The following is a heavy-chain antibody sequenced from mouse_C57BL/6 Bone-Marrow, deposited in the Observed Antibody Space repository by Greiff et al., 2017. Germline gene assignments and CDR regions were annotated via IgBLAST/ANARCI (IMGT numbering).Heavy chain of an antibody. D-gene: IGHD1-1*01. J-gene: IGHJ2*01. CDR2: IDPANGNT. Sequence: EVQLQQSVAELVRPGASVKLSCTASGFNIKNTYMHWVKQRPEQGLEWIGRIDPANGNTKYAPKFQGKATITADTSSNTAYLQLSSLTSEATAIYYGSCSAYYYGSSPYFDYWGQGTTLTVSS. CDR3: SCSAYYYGSSPYFDY. V-gene: IGHV14-3*01. CDR1: GFNIKNTY.